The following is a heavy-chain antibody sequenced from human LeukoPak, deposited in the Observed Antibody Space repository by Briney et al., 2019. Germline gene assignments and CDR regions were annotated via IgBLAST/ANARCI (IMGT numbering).Heavy chain of an antibody. D-gene: IGHD5-18*01. Sequence: PSETLSLTCTVSGGSISSSSYYWGWIRQPPGKGLEWIGSIYYSGSTYYNPSLKSRVTISVDTSKNQFSLKLSSVTAADTAVYYCARQRYSYGYDFDYWGQGTLVTVSS. CDR3: ARQRYSYGYDFDY. CDR2: IYYSGST. J-gene: IGHJ4*02. CDR1: GGSISSSSYY. V-gene: IGHV4-39*07.